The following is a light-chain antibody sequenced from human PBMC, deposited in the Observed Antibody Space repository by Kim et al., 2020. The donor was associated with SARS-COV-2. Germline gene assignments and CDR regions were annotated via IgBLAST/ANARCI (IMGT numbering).Light chain of an antibody. CDR3: QSWDSSTVV. CDR2: QGI. V-gene: IGLV3-1*01. CDR1: KLGDKY. J-gene: IGLJ2*01. Sequence: SYELTQPPSVSVSPGQTASITCSGDKLGDKYACWYQQKPGQSPVLVIYQGIKRPSGIPERFSGSNSGNTDTLTIKGTQAMEEADYCCQSWDSSTVVFGGGTQLTVL.